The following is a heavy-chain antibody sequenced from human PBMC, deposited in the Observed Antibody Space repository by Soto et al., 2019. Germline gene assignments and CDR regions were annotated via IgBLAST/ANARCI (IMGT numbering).Heavy chain of an antibody. V-gene: IGHV1-69*01. CDR1: GGTFSSYA. CDR2: IIPIFGTA. CDR3: ARETTPAYYYDSSGYYVFGY. D-gene: IGHD3-22*01. Sequence: QVQLVQSGAEVKKPGSSVKVSCKASGGTFSSYAISWVRQAPGQGLEWMGGIIPIFGTANYAQKFQGRVTITADESTSTAYMELSSLRSEDTAVYYCARETTPAYYYDSSGYYVFGYWGQGTPVTVSS. J-gene: IGHJ4*02.